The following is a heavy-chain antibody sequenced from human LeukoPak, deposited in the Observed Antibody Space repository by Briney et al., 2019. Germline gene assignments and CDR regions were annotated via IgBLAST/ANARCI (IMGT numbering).Heavy chain of an antibody. Sequence: PSGTLSLTCAVSGGSISSSNWWSWVRQPPGKGLEWIGEIYHSGSTNYNPSLKSRVTISVDKSKNQFSLKLSSVTAADTAVYYCARDRPHRWLQSHHHNIADDYWGQGTLVTVSS. V-gene: IGHV4-4*02. CDR3: ARDRPHRWLQSHHHNIADDY. CDR1: GGSISSSNW. D-gene: IGHD5-24*01. CDR2: IYHSGST. J-gene: IGHJ4*02.